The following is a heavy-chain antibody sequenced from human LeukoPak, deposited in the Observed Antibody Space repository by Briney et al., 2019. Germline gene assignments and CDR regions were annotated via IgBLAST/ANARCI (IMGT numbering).Heavy chain of an antibody. J-gene: IGHJ6*02. Sequence: PGGSLRLSCAASGFTFSSYEMNWVRQAPGKGLEWVSDISSSGSTIYYADSVKGRFTISRDNAKNSLYLRMNSLRAEDTAVYYCARPAVFGVVIAPDYYGMDVWAKGPRSPSP. CDR3: ARPAVFGVVIAPDYYGMDV. CDR1: GFTFSSYE. D-gene: IGHD3-3*01. CDR2: ISSSGSTI. V-gene: IGHV3-48*03.